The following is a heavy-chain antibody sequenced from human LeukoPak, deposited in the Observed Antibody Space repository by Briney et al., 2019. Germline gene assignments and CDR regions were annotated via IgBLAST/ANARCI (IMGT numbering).Heavy chain of an antibody. Sequence: ASVKVSCKASGYTFTSYGISWVRQAPGQGLEWMGWISAYNGNTNYAQKLQGRVTMTTDTSTSTAYMELRSLRSDDTAVYYCARDFRDDFWSGYLGDAFDIWGQGTMVTVSS. J-gene: IGHJ3*02. D-gene: IGHD3-3*01. CDR1: GYTFTSYG. CDR3: ARDFRDDFWSGYLGDAFDI. CDR2: ISAYNGNT. V-gene: IGHV1-18*01.